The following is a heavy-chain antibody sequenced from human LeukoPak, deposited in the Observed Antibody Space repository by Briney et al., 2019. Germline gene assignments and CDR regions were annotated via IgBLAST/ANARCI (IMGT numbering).Heavy chain of an antibody. V-gene: IGHV3-30*18. CDR3: AKDEVPDLGGDCCIDY. D-gene: IGHD2-21*02. CDR2: ISYDGSNK. J-gene: IGHJ4*02. Sequence: GGSLRLSCSASGFTFSSYGMHWVRQAPGKGLEWVAVISYDGSNKYYADSVKGRFTISRDNSKNTLYLQMNSLRAEDTAVYYCAKDEVPDLGGDCCIDYWGQGTLVTVSS. CDR1: GFTFSSYG.